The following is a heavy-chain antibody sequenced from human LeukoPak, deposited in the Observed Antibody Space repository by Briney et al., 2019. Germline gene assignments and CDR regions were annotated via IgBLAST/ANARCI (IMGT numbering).Heavy chain of an antibody. CDR3: ARHTDSGSRHDAFDI. V-gene: IGHV4-59*08. Sequence: ETLSLTCTVSGGSISSYYWSWIRQPPGKGLEWIGYIYYSGSTNYNPSLKSRVTISVDTSKNQFSLKLSSVTAADTAVYYCARHTDSGSRHDAFDIWGQGTMVTVSS. CDR2: IYYSGST. J-gene: IGHJ3*02. CDR1: GGSISSYY. D-gene: IGHD1-26*01.